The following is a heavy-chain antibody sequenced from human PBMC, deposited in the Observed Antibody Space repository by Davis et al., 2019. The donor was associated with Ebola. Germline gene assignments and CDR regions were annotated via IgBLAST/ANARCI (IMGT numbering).Heavy chain of an antibody. Sequence: GESLKISCAASGFTFSGSAMHWVRQASGKGLEWVGRIRSKANSYATAYAASVKGRFTISRDDSKNTAYLQMNSLKTEDTAVYYCTRPPVGAQMDVWGQGTTVTVSS. V-gene: IGHV3-73*01. J-gene: IGHJ6*02. CDR3: TRPPVGAQMDV. CDR2: IRSKANSYAT. CDR1: GFTFSGSA. D-gene: IGHD1-26*01.